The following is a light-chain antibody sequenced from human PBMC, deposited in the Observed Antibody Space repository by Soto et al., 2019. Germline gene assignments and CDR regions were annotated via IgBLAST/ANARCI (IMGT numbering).Light chain of an antibody. J-gene: IGLJ7*01. CDR3: QSYDTSLSGDV. V-gene: IGLV1-40*01. Sequence: QSVLTQPPSVSGAPGQRVTISCTGGSSNIGAGYDVHWYQQLPGTAPKLLICGNTDRPSGVPDRFSGSKSGTSASLAITGLQPEDEADYYCQSYDTSLSGDVFGDGTQLTVL. CDR1: SSNIGAGYD. CDR2: GNT.